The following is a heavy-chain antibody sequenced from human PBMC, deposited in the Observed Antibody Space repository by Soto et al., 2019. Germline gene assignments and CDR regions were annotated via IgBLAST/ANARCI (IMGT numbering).Heavy chain of an antibody. V-gene: IGHV3-7*01. J-gene: IGHJ3*02. CDR1: GFTFGIYW. D-gene: IGHD3-9*01. CDR3: AREGLRYFDWLLFAFDI. Sequence: GGSLRLSCEASGFTFGIYWMSWVRQAPGKGLEWVATIKLDGSEKKYVDSVKGRFTISRDNSKNTLYLQMNSLRAEDTAVYYCAREGLRYFDWLLFAFDIWGQGTMVTVSS. CDR2: IKLDGSEK.